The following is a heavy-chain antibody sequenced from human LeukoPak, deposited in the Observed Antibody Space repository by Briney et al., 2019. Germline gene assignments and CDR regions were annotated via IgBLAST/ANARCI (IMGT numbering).Heavy chain of an antibody. J-gene: IGHJ4*02. Sequence: ASVKVSCKASGYTFTSYGISWVRQAPGQGLEWMGWMNPNSANTGYAQKFQGRVTITADESTSTAYMELSSLRSEDTAVYYCARIDDYWGQGTLVTVSS. V-gene: IGHV1-8*03. CDR2: MNPNSANT. CDR1: GYTFTSYG. CDR3: ARIDDY.